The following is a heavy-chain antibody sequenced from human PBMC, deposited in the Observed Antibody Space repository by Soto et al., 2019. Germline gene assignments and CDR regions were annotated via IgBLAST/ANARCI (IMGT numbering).Heavy chain of an antibody. CDR2: ISYDGSNK. D-gene: IGHD6-19*01. J-gene: IGHJ4*02. V-gene: IGHV3-30*03. CDR1: GFTFSSYG. Sequence: GGSLRLSCAASGFTFSSYGMHWVRQAPGKGLEWVAVISYDGSNKYYADSVKGRFTISRDNSKNTLYLQMNSLRAEDTAVYYCARGPRGWYGFDYWGQGTLVTVSS. CDR3: ARGPRGWYGFDY.